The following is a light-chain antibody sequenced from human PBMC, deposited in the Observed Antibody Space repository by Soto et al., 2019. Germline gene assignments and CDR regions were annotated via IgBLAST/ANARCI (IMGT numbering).Light chain of an antibody. CDR1: QSVRSSY. Sequence: EVVLTQSPGTLSLFPGERATLSCRASQSVRSSYLAWYQQKPGQAPRLLIFGASSRATGIPDRFSGSGSGTEFILTISRLEPEDFAVYYCQQYGNSRWTFGQGTKVEIK. V-gene: IGKV3-20*01. CDR3: QQYGNSRWT. CDR2: GAS. J-gene: IGKJ1*01.